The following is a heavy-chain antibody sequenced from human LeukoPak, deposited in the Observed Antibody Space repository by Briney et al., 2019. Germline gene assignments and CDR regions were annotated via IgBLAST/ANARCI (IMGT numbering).Heavy chain of an antibody. J-gene: IGHJ4*02. Sequence: PSETLSLTCTVSGGSISSYYWSWIRQPPGKGLEWIGYIYYSGSTNYNPSLKSRVTISVDTSKNQFSLKLSSVTAADTAVYYCARADTTMVKIDYWGQGTLVTVSS. CDR3: ARADTTMVKIDY. CDR2: IYYSGST. D-gene: IGHD5-18*01. CDR1: GGSISSYY. V-gene: IGHV4-59*01.